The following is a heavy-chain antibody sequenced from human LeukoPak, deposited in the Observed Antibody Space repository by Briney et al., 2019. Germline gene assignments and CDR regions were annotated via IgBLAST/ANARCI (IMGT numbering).Heavy chain of an antibody. CDR3: ARPLVRGVVIMGGTVDY. Sequence: SETLSLTCTVSGGSISSSSYYWGWIRQPPGKGLEWIGSIYYSGSTYYNPSLKSRVTISVDTSKNQFSLKLSSVTAADTAVYYCARPLVRGVVIMGGTVDYWGQGTLVTVSS. V-gene: IGHV4-39*01. D-gene: IGHD3-3*01. J-gene: IGHJ4*02. CDR2: IYYSGST. CDR1: GGSISSSSYY.